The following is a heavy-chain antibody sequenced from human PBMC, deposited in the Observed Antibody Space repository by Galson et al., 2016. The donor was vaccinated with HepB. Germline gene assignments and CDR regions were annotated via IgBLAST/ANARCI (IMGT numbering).Heavy chain of an antibody. J-gene: IGHJ4*02. D-gene: IGHD6-13*01. CDR3: TRTISATAGID. Sequence: SLRLSCAASGFTFSSYWMSWVRQAPGKGLEWLANIKQDGSEKYYVDSVRGRFTISRDNAMNSLYLHMSSLRAEDTALYYCTRTISATAGIDWGQGTLVTVS. CDR2: IKQDGSEK. V-gene: IGHV3-7*04. CDR1: GFTFSSYW.